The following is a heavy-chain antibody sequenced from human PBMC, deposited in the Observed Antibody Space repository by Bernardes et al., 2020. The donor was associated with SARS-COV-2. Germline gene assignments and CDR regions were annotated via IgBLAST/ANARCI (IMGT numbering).Heavy chain of an antibody. CDR2: IDPTDSYT. CDR1: GYTFTHFW. V-gene: IGHV5-10-1*01. D-gene: IGHD3-22*01. Sequence: GASLKISCEGVGYTFTHFWITWVRPIPGNGLEWMGRIDPTDSYTEYSPSFQGHITISADKSLSTAYLHWSSLKASDSAIHYCARESHYSSSAGPWGQGTQVIVSS. J-gene: IGHJ5*02. CDR3: ARESHYSSSAGP.